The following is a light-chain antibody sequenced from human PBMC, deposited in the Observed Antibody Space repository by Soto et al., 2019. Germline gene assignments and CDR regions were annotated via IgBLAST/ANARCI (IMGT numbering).Light chain of an antibody. V-gene: IGLV2-14*03. CDR2: DVS. Sequence: QSALTQPASVSGSPGQSIAISCTGTSSDVGGYNYDSWYQQHPGKAPKLIIYDVSNRPSGVSNRLSGSKSGNTASLTISGLQAEDEADYYCSSYTSSSTVVFGGGTKVTVL. CDR1: SSDVGGYNY. J-gene: IGLJ2*01. CDR3: SSYTSSSTVV.